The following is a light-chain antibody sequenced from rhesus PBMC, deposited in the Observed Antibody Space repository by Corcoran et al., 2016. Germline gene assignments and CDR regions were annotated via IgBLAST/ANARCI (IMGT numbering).Light chain of an antibody. CDR2: YTN. CDR1: QAISSY. J-gene: IGKJ4*01. CDR3: QQYNTLPPT. Sequence: DIQMTQSPSSLSASVGDRVTITCRASQAISSYLNWYQQKPGKAPNLLNYYTNRLQSGVPSRFSGNGSGADFTLPISSLQPDDFATYYGQQYNTLPPTFGGGTKVEIK. V-gene: IGKV1-32*01.